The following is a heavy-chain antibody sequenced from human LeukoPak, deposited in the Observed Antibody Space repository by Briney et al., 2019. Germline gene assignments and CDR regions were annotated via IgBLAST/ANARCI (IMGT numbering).Heavy chain of an antibody. V-gene: IGHV4-31*03. Sequence: SQTLSLTCTVSGGSISSGSHYWSWIRQHPGKGLEWIGYIYHSGSTFYNPSLKSRVTISVDTSKNQFSLKLSSVTAADTAVYYCASETANYFDYWGQGTLVTVSS. D-gene: IGHD2-21*02. CDR1: GGSISSGSHY. J-gene: IGHJ4*02. CDR2: IYHSGST. CDR3: ASETANYFDY.